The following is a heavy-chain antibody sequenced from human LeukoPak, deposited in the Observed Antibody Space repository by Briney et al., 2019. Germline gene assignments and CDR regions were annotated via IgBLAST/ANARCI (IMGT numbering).Heavy chain of an antibody. CDR1: GGSFSGYY. D-gene: IGHD1-26*01. V-gene: IGHV4-34*01. CDR3: ARGVGYYYYMDV. Sequence: SETLSLTCAVYGGSFSGYYWSWIRQPPGKGLEWIGEINHSGSTNYNLSLKSRVTISVDTSKNQFSLKLSSVTAADTAVYYCARGVGYYYYMDVWGKGTTVTVSS. CDR2: INHSGST. J-gene: IGHJ6*03.